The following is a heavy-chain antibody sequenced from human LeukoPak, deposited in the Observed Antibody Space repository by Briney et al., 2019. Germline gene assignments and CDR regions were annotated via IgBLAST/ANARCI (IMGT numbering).Heavy chain of an antibody. CDR1: GYRFTSYW. CDR2: IYPGDSDT. CDR3: ARRLIAVAGTCFDY. D-gene: IGHD6-19*01. J-gene: IGHJ4*02. Sequence: GESLKISFKGSGYRFTSYWIGWVRQMPGKGLEWMGIIYPGDSDTRYSPPFQGQVTISADKPISTAYLQWSSLKASDTAMYYCARRLIAVAGTCFDYWGQGTLVTVSS. V-gene: IGHV5-51*01.